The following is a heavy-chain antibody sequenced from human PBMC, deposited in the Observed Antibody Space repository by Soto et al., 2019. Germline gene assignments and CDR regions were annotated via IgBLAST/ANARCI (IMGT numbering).Heavy chain of an antibody. CDR2: IKHDGSER. V-gene: IGHV3-7*01. Sequence: GGSLRLSCVASGFTFGGYWMTWVRQAPGKGLEWVANIKHDGSERYYVDSVKGRFTISRDNAKKSIYLHMNSLRDEDTAVYYCVRGHPLNWGQGTLVTVSS. CDR3: VRGHPLN. CDR1: GFTFGGYW. J-gene: IGHJ4*02.